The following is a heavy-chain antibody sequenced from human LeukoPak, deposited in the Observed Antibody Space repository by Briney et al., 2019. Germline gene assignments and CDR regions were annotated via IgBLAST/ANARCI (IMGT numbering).Heavy chain of an antibody. CDR2: IYTSGST. CDR1: GGSISSYY. V-gene: IGHV4-4*07. J-gene: IGHJ4*02. CDR3: ARTRGGGGVDY. Sequence: PSETLSLTCTVSGGSISSYYWSWIRQPAGKGLEWFGRIYTSGSTNYNPSLESRVTISVDTSKYQLSLKLSSVTAADTAVYYCARTRGGGGVDYWGQGTLVTVSS. D-gene: IGHD3-16*01.